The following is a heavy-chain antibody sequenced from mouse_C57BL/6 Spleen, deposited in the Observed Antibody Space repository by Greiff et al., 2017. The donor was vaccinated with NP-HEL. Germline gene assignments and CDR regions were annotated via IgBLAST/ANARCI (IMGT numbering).Heavy chain of an antibody. V-gene: IGHV1-64*01. CDR1: GYTFTSYW. Sequence: QVQLKQPGAELVKPGASVKLSCKASGYTFTSYWMHWVKQRPGQGLEWIGMIHPNSGSTNYNEKFKSKATLTVDKSSSTAYMQLSSLTSEDSAVYYCALYYYGSRAWFAYWGQGTLVTVSA. CDR3: ALYYYGSRAWFAY. D-gene: IGHD1-1*01. J-gene: IGHJ3*01. CDR2: IHPNSGST.